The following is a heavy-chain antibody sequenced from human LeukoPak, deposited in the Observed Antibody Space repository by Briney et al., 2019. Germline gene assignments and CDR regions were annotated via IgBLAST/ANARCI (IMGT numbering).Heavy chain of an antibody. Sequence: PGGSLRLSCAASGFTFSSYAMSWVRQAPGKGLEWVSAISGSGGSTYYADSVKGRLTISRDNSKNTLYVQMNSLRAEDTAVYYCAKDGGSGYYYFDYWGQGTLVTVSS. CDR3: AKDGGSGYYYFDY. V-gene: IGHV3-23*01. CDR1: GFTFSSYA. D-gene: IGHD3-22*01. CDR2: ISGSGGST. J-gene: IGHJ4*02.